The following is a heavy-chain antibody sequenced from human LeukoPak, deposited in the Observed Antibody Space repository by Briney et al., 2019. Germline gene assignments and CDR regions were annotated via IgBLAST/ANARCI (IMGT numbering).Heavy chain of an antibody. Sequence: PGGSLRLSCAASGFTFSSYGMHWVRQAPGKGLEWVAFIRYDGSNKYYADSVKGRFTISRDNSKNTLYLQMNSLRAEDTAVYYCAKPVRAYSSSWYAYWGQGTLVTVSS. CDR3: AKPVRAYSSSWYAY. CDR2: IRYDGSNK. V-gene: IGHV3-30*02. CDR1: GFTFSSYG. J-gene: IGHJ4*02. D-gene: IGHD6-13*01.